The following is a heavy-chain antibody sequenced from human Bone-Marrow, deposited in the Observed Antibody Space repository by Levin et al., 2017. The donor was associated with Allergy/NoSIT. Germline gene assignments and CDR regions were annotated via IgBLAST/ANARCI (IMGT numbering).Heavy chain of an antibody. D-gene: IGHD2-21*01. CDR1: GVSITSGSYY. J-gene: IGHJ6*03. Sequence: SETLSLTCTVSGVSITSGSYYWSWIRQPAGKGLEWIGHSYTSGNITYNPSLKSRVTISLDTSKNQFSLKLRSVTAADTAVYYCARVLQYSYYYTDVWCKGTMVTVSS. CDR2: SYTSGNI. CDR3: ARVLQYSYYYTDV. V-gene: IGHV4-61*09.